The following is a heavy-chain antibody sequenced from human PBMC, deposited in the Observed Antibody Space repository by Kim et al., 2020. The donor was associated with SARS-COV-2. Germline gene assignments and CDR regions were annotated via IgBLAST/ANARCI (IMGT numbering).Heavy chain of an antibody. CDR1: GYTFTSYG. J-gene: IGHJ4*02. CDR3: AVGLYYYDSSGYYV. CDR2: ISAYNGNT. V-gene: IGHV1-18*01. D-gene: IGHD3-22*01. Sequence: ASVKVSCKASGYTFTSYGISWVRQAPGQGLEWMGWISAYNGNTNYAQKLQGRVTMTTDTSTSTAYMELRSLRSDDTAVYYCAVGLYYYDSSGYYVWGQGTLVTVSS.